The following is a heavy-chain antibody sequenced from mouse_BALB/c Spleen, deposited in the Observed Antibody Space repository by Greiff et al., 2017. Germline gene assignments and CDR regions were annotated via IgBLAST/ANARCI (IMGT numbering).Heavy chain of an antibody. J-gene: IGHJ1*01. V-gene: IGHV5-6-4*01. D-gene: IGHD1-1*01. CDR2: ISSGGSYT. CDR1: GFTFSSYT. CDR3: TRGGSSCDGYFDV. Sequence: EVKLVESGGGLVKPGGSLKLSCAASGFTFSSYTMSWVRQTPEKRLEWVATISSGGSYTYYPDSVKGRFTISRDNAKNTLYLQMSSLKSEDTAMYYCTRGGSSCDGYFDVWGAGTTVTVSS.